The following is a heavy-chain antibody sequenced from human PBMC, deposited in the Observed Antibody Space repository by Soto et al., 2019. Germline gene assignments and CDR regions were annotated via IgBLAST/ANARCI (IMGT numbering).Heavy chain of an antibody. V-gene: IGHV1-8*01. D-gene: IGHD6-6*01. CDR3: ARGRVRYSSSTCFDP. Sequence: QVQLVQSGAEVKKPGASVKVSCKASGYTFTSYDINWVRQATGQGPEWMGWMNPDSGHTGYARKFRDRISMTRNTSITTAYLELTSLRSDDKAIYSCARGRVRYSSSTCFDPWGRGTLVTVSS. CDR1: GYTFTSYD. CDR2: MNPDSGHT. J-gene: IGHJ5*02.